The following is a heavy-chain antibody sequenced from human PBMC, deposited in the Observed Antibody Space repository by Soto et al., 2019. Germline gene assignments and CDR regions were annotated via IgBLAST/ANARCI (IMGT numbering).Heavy chain of an antibody. V-gene: IGHV4-61*01. CDR3: ARDGPPGY. CDR2: FYFSGST. J-gene: IGHJ4*02. CDR1: GGSISTRSY. Sequence: ASETQSLTCSVSGGSISTRSYWSWIRQPPVKGLEWIGYFYFSGSTKYNPSLKSRVTISADTSRNQFSLKLNSVTAADTAVYYCARDGPPGYWGQGTLVTVSS.